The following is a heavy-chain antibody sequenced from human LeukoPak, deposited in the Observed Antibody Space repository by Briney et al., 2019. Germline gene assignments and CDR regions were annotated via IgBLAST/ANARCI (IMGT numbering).Heavy chain of an antibody. D-gene: IGHD5-18*01. J-gene: IGHJ3*02. CDR2: VSGSGGNT. CDR3: AKGRGYGNHDAFDI. V-gene: IGHV3-23*01. CDR1: GFTFSNYA. Sequence: PGGSLRLSCAASGFTFSNYAMSWGRQAPGTGLEWVSSVSGSGGNTYYADSGKGRFAISRDNSKNTLFLQMSSLRAEDTAIYYCAKGRGYGNHDAFDIWGQGTMVTVSS.